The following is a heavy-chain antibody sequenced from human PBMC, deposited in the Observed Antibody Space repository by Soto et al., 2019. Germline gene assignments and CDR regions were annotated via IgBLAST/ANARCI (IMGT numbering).Heavy chain of an antibody. CDR1: GGTFSSYA. Sequence: ASVKVSCKASGGTFSSYAISWVRQAPGQGLEWMGGIIPIFGTANYAQKFQGRVSITADESTSTAYMELSSLRSEDTAAYYCARSGVYRSPFISGAFEIWGQGTLV. CDR3: ARSGVYRSPFISGAFEI. D-gene: IGHD6-13*01. V-gene: IGHV1-69*13. CDR2: IIPIFGTA. J-gene: IGHJ3*02.